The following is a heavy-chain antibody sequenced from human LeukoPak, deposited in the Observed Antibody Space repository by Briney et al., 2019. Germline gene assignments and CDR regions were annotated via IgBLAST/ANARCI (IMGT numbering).Heavy chain of an antibody. CDR2: IIPIFGTA. Sequence: ASVKVSCKASGYTFTSYDINWVRQAPGQGLEWMGGIIPIFGTANYAQKFQGRVTITADKSTSIAYMELSSLRSEDTAVYYCAGTPTRDCSSTSCYQFDYWGQGTLVTVSS. CDR3: AGTPTRDCSSTSCYQFDY. V-gene: IGHV1-69*06. CDR1: GYTFTSYD. J-gene: IGHJ4*02. D-gene: IGHD2-2*01.